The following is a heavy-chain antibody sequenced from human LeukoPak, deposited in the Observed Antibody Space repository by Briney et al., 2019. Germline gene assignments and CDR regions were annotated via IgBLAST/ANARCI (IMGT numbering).Heavy chain of an antibody. V-gene: IGHV4-30-2*01. J-gene: IGHJ3*02. Sequence: SQTLSLTCTVSGGSISSGGYYWSWIRQPPGKGLEWIGYIYHSGSTYYNPSLKSRVTISVDRSKNQFSLKLSSVTAADTAVYYCARAGSAVVVPAAIDIWGQGTMVIVSS. CDR1: GGSISSGGYY. D-gene: IGHD2-2*01. CDR2: IYHSGST. CDR3: ARAGSAVVVPAAIDI.